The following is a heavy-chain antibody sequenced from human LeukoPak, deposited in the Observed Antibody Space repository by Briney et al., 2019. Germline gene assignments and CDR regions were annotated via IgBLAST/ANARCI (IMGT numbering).Heavy chain of an antibody. V-gene: IGHV4-39*01. Sequence: SETLSLTCTVSAGSISSSSYYWGWIRQSPGKGLEWIGSIFYSGSTYYNPFLKSRVAISVNTSKNQFSLNLSSVTAANTGVYYCARRGAGAGDFDYWGQGTLVTVSS. CDR1: AGSISSSSYY. J-gene: IGHJ4*02. D-gene: IGHD6-13*01. CDR3: ARRGAGAGDFDY. CDR2: IFYSGST.